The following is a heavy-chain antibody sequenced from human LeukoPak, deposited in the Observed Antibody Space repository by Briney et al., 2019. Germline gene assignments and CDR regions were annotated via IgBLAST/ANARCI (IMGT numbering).Heavy chain of an antibody. CDR3: TLTTFGVVYYFDY. Sequence: PGRSLRLSCATSGFTFSSYAVHWVRQAPGKGLEWVALISYDGINQYYADSVKGRFIISRDNSKNTLYLQLNSLRLEDTAVYYCTLTTFGVVYYFDYWGQGTLATVSS. J-gene: IGHJ4*02. V-gene: IGHV3-30*04. D-gene: IGHD1/OR15-1a*01. CDR1: GFTFSSYA. CDR2: ISYDGINQ.